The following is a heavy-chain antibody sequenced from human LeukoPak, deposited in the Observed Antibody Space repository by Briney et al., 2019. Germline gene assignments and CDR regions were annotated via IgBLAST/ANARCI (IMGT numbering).Heavy chain of an antibody. CDR1: GGSFSGYY. Sequence: SETLSLTCAVNGGSFSGYYWSWIPQPPGKGLEWIGEINHRGSTNSNPSLKSRVTISVDTSKNQFSLKLSSVTAADTAVYYCARGGGCSSTSCYAGGVNWFDPWGQGTLVTVSS. CDR3: ARGGGCSSTSCYAGGVNWFDP. V-gene: IGHV4-34*01. J-gene: IGHJ5*02. D-gene: IGHD2-2*01. CDR2: INHRGST.